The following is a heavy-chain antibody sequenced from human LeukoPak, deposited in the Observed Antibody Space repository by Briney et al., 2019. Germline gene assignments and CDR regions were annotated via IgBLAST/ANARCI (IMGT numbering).Heavy chain of an antibody. CDR1: GGSISSYY. CDR2: IYYSGST. J-gene: IGHJ4*02. V-gene: IGHV4-59*01. Sequence: PSVTLSLTCTVSGGSISSYYWSWIRQPPGKGLEWIGYIYYSGSTNYNPSLKSRVTISVDTSKNKFSLKLSSVTAADTAVYYCARYVWGSYPTFEDYWGQGTLVTVSS. CDR3: ARYVWGSYPTFEDY. D-gene: IGHD3-16*02.